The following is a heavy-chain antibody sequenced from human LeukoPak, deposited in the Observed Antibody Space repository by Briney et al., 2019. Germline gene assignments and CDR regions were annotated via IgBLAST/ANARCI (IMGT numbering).Heavy chain of an antibody. CDR1: GFTFSDDY. CDR2: ISSRSNYT. Sequence: PGGSLRLSCAASGFTFSDDYMSWIRQAPGKGLEWVSYISSRSNYTNYADSVKCRFTISRDNAKHSLYLQMNSLRAEDTAVYYCARGEEYSSSSGPVDYWGQGTLVTVSS. J-gene: IGHJ4*02. D-gene: IGHD6-6*01. V-gene: IGHV3-11*06. CDR3: ARGEEYSSSSGPVDY.